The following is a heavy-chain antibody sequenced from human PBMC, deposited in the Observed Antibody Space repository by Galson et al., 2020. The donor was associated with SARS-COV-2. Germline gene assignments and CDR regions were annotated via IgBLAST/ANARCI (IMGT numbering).Heavy chain of an antibody. Sequence: TGGSLRLSCAASGFTFSSYAMHWVRQAPGKGLEWVAVISYDGSNKYYADSVKGRFTISRDNSKNTLYLQMNSLRAEDTAVYYCASEDSGYSYGAWGQGTLVTVSS. D-gene: IGHD5-18*01. V-gene: IGHV3-30-3*01. CDR1: GFTFSSYA. CDR2: ISYDGSNK. J-gene: IGHJ4*02. CDR3: ASEDSGYSYGA.